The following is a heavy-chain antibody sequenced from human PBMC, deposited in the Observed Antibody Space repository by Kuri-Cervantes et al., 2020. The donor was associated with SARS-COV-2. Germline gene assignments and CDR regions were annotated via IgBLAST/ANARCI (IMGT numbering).Heavy chain of an antibody. Sequence: GESLKISWKGSGYSFTSYWIGWVRQMPGKGLEWMGIIYPGDSDTRYSPSFQGQVTLSADKSISTAYLQWSSLKASDTAMYYCARPGYCSGGSCYSLYYWGQGTLVTVSS. V-gene: IGHV5-51*01. CDR3: ARPGYCSGGSCYSLYY. CDR1: GYSFTSYW. J-gene: IGHJ4*02. D-gene: IGHD2-15*01. CDR2: IYPGDSDT.